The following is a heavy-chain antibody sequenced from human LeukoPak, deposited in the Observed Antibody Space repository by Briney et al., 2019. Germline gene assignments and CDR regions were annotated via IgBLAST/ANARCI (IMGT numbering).Heavy chain of an antibody. J-gene: IGHJ4*02. CDR2: ICHSGRT. Sequence: SETLSLTCAVSGGSISSGGYSWSWIRQPPGKGLEWIGYICHSGRTYYNPSLKSRVTISVDRYKNPFSLKLRSVTAADTAVYYCARGWSVGATPFDYWGQGTLVTVSS. CDR1: GGSISSGGYS. D-gene: IGHD1-26*01. V-gene: IGHV4-30-2*01. CDR3: ARGWSVGATPFDY.